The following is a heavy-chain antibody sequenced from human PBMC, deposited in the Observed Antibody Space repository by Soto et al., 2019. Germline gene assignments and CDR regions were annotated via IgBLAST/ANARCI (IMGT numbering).Heavy chain of an antibody. V-gene: IGHV1-69*06. CDR1: GGTFSSYA. CDR3: AGVSCSITVCYESYYYGMDV. CDR2: IIPIFGTA. Sequence: SVKVSCKASGGTFSSYAISWVRQAPGQGLEWMGGIIPIFGTANYAQKFQGRVTITADKSTSTAYMELSSLRSEDTAVYYCAGVSCSITVCYESYYYGMDVWGQGTTVTVSS. J-gene: IGHJ6*02. D-gene: IGHD2-2*01.